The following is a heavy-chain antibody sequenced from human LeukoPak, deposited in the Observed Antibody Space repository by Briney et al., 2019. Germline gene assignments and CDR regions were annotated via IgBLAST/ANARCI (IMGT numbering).Heavy chain of an antibody. Sequence: GGSLRLSCAASGFTVSSNYMSWVRQAPGKGLEWVSVIYSGGSTYYADSVKGRFTISRDNSKNTLYLQMNSLRAEDTAEYYCARGGGQLLSAYFDYWGQGTLVTVSS. J-gene: IGHJ4*02. CDR1: GFTVSSNY. V-gene: IGHV3-66*02. CDR2: IYSGGST. D-gene: IGHD2-2*01. CDR3: ARGGGQLLSAYFDY.